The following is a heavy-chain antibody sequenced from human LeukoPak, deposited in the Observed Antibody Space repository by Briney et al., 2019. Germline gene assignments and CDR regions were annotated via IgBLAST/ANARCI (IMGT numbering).Heavy chain of an antibody. D-gene: IGHD3-22*01. J-gene: IGHJ4*02. CDR2: INPNSGGT. V-gene: IGHV1-2*02. CDR1: GYTFTGYY. Sequence: ASVKVSCKASGYTFTGYYMHWVRQAPGQGLEWMGWINPNSGGTNYAQKFQGRVTMTRDTSISTAYMELSRLRSDDTAVYYCASWPVSGYHRNYFDYWGQGTLVTVSS. CDR3: ASWPVSGYHRNYFDY.